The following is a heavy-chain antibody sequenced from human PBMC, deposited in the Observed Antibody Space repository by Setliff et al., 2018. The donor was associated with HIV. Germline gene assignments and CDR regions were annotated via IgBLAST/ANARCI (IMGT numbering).Heavy chain of an antibody. Sequence: GGSLRLSCAASGFTFSTFWMGWVRQAPGKGREWVAHIKPDGSSKRYVDSVKGRFTISRDNAKDSLYLQMHSLRAEDTAVYYCVRWGLPYGIDAWGQGTLVTVSS. CDR3: VRWGLPYGIDA. CDR1: GFTFSTFW. D-gene: IGHD3-16*01. V-gene: IGHV3-7*01. J-gene: IGHJ4*02. CDR2: IKPDGSSK.